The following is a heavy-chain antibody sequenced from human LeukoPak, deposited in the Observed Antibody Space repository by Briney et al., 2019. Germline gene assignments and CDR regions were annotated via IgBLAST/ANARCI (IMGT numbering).Heavy chain of an antibody. CDR2: ISAYNGNT. V-gene: IGHV1-18*01. CDR1: GYTFTSYG. CDR3: ARDAPDHYYDSSGYHRYFQH. Sequence: ASVKVSCKASGYTFTSYGISWVRQAPGQGLEWMGWISAYNGNTNYAQKLQGRVTMTTDTSTSTAYMELRSLRSDDTAVYYCARDAPDHYYDSSGYHRYFQHWGQGTLVTVSS. D-gene: IGHD3-22*01. J-gene: IGHJ1*01.